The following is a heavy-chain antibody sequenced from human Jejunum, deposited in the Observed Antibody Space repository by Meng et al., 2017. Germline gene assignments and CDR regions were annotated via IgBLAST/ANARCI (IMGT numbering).Heavy chain of an antibody. J-gene: IGHJ3*02. CDR1: GFTFSDYY. D-gene: IGHD6-19*01. V-gene: IGHV3-11*01. Sequence: GESLKISCAASGFTFSDYYMSWIRQAPGKGLEWVSYISSSGSTIYDADSVKGRFTISRDNAKNSLYLQMNSLRAEDTAVYYCVKVTGYSSGWMGFDIWGQGTMVTVSS. CDR3: VKVTGYSSGWMGFDI. CDR2: ISSSGSTI.